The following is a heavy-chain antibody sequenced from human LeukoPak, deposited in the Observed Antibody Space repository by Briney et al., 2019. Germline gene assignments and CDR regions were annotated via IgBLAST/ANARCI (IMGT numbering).Heavy chain of an antibody. CDR2: IYYGGST. CDR1: GGSISSYY. Sequence: PSETLSLTCTVSGGSISSYYWSWIRQPPGKGLEWIGYIYYGGSTNYDPSLKSRVTISVDTSKNQFSLKLSSVTAADTAVYYCARGYYISWFDPWGQGTLVTVSS. D-gene: IGHD1-26*01. V-gene: IGHV4-59*01. CDR3: ARGYYISWFDP. J-gene: IGHJ5*02.